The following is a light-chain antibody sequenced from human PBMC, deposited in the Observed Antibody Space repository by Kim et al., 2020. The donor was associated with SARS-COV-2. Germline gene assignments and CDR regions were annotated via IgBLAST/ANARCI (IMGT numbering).Light chain of an antibody. CDR1: QDIRND. Sequence: DIQMTQSPSSLSASVGDRVTITCRASQDIRNDLGWYQQNPGRAPKRLIYGASSLESGVPSRFSGSGSGTEFTLTISSLQPDDFATYYCQQYNSYSWTFGQGTRVEIK. V-gene: IGKV1-17*01. CDR2: GAS. CDR3: QQYNSYSWT. J-gene: IGKJ1*01.